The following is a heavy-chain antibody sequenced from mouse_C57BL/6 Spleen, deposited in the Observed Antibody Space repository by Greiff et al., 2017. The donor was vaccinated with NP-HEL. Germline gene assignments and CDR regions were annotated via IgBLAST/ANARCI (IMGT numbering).Heavy chain of an antibody. J-gene: IGHJ4*01. CDR2: IYPGNSDT. CDR1: GYTFTSYW. CDR3: TPRRGDCDAMDY. V-gene: IGHV1-5*01. Sequence: EVQLQESGTVLARPGASVKMSCKTSGYTFTSYWMHWVKQRPGQGLEWIGAIYPGNSDTSYNQKFKGKAKLTAVTSASTAYMELSSLTNEDSAVYYCTPRRGDCDAMDYWGQGTSVTVSS.